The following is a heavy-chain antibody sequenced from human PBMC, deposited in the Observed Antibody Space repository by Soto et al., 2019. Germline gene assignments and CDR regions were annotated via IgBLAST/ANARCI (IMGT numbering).Heavy chain of an antibody. CDR2: IIPILGIA. J-gene: IGHJ6*02. CDR1: GGTFSSYT. V-gene: IGHV1-69*02. CDR3: ASRRPDTAMVRMDV. D-gene: IGHD5-18*01. Sequence: ASVKVSWKASGGTFSSYTISWVRQAPGQGLEWMGRIIPILGIANYAQKFQGRVTITADKSTSTGYMELSSLRSEDTAVYYCASRRPDTAMVRMDVWGQGTTVTVSS.